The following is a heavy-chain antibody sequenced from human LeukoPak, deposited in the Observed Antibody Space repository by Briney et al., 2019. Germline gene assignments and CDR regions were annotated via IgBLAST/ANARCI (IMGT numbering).Heavy chain of an antibody. D-gene: IGHD3-9*01. V-gene: IGHV3-21*01. Sequence: GGSLRLSCAASGFTFSSYSMNWVRQAPGKGLEWVSSISSSSSYIYYADSVKGRFTISRDNAKNSLYLQMNSLRAEDTAVYYCARDFPISGQYYDILTGYYAVWGQGTLVTVPS. J-gene: IGHJ4*02. CDR3: ARDFPISGQYYDILTGYYAV. CDR2: ISSSSSYI. CDR1: GFTFSSYS.